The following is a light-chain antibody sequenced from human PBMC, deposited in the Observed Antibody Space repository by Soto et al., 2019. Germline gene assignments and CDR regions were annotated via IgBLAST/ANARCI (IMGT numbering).Light chain of an antibody. V-gene: IGKV3-20*01. CDR1: QNVSSSY. Sequence: EIVLTQSPGTLALSPGEGATLSCRASQNVSSSYLAWYQQKPGQAPRLLIYGASSRDTGIPDRFSVSGSGTDFALTSSRLEHEDFSLYSFQQYASSTGTFGQAPEVEIK. J-gene: IGKJ1*01. CDR3: QQYASSTGT. CDR2: GAS.